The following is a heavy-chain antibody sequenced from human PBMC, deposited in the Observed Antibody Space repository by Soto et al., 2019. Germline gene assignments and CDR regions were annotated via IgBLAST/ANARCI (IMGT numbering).Heavy chain of an antibody. J-gene: IGHJ3*02. CDR2: IYPGDSDT. CDR3: ARGPQRYRRSWDDAFDI. V-gene: IGHV5-51*01. CDR1: GYSFTTYW. Sequence: ESLKISCKGSGYSFTTYWIDWVRQMPGKGLEWMGIIYPGDSDTRYSPSFKGQVTMSADKSTNTAYLQWSSPKASDTAIYYCARGPQRYRRSWDDAFDIWGQGPMATAS. D-gene: IGHD6-6*01.